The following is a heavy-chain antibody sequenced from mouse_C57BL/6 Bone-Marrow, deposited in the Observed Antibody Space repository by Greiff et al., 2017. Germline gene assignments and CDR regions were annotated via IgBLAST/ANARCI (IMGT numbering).Heavy chain of an antibody. CDR2: INPSTGGT. CDR3: ARWGCYFFLDY. J-gene: IGHJ4*01. Sequence: VQLQQSGPELVKPGASVKISCKASGYSFTGYYMNWVKQSPEKSLEWIGEINPSTGGTTYNQKFKAKATLTVDKSSSTAYMQLKSLTSEDSAVYYCARWGCYFFLDYWGQGTSVTVSS. V-gene: IGHV1-42*01. CDR1: GYSFTGYY.